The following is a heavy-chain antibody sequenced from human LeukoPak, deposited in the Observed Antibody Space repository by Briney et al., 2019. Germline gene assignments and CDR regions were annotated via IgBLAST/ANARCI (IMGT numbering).Heavy chain of an antibody. D-gene: IGHD3-3*01. V-gene: IGHV4-34*01. Sequence: SETLSLTCAVYGGSFSGYYWSWIRQPPGKGLEWIGEINHSGSTNYNPSLKSRVTISVDTSKNQFSLKLSSVTAADTAVYYCARGPLLHYRGQGTLVTVSS. J-gene: IGHJ4*02. CDR1: GGSFSGYY. CDR3: ARGPLLHY. CDR2: INHSGST.